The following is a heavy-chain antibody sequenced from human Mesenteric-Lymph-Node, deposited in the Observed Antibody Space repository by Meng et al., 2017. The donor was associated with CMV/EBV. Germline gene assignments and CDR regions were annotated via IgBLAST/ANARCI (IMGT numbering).Heavy chain of an antibody. Sequence: SETLSLTCTVSGGSFSNTDYYWGWIRQPPGKGLEWIGSIYHSGTTYYNPSLKSRVTISVDTSKNQFSLKLSSVTAADTAVYYCARDSSGTYSNYVWFDPWGQGTLVTVSS. J-gene: IGHJ5*02. D-gene: IGHD4-11*01. CDR1: GGSFSNTDYY. CDR3: ARDSSGTYSNYVWFDP. V-gene: IGHV4-39*07. CDR2: IYHSGTT.